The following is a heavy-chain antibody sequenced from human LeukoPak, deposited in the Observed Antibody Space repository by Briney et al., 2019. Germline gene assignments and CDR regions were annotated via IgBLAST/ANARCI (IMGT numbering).Heavy chain of an antibody. Sequence: ASVKVSFKASGYTFATYDINWVRQATGQGLEWMGWMNPHSGNAGYAQKFQGSVTITRNTSISTAYMELSSLRSEDTAVYYCARGDDRSGYNTFLDYWVQGTLVTVSS. V-gene: IGHV1-8*03. J-gene: IGHJ4*02. CDR1: GYTFATYD. CDR2: MNPHSGNA. CDR3: ARGDDRSGYNTFLDY. D-gene: IGHD3-22*01.